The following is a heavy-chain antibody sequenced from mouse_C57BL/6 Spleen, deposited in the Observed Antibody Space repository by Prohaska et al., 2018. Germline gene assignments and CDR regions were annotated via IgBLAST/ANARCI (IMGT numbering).Heavy chain of an antibody. Sequence: SVKLSCKASGYTFTDYYINWVKQRPGQGLEWIARIYPGSGNTYYNEKFKGKATLTAEKSSSTAYMQLSRLTSEDSAVYFCARYDGYYYFDYWGQGTTLTVSS. CDR3: ARYDGYYYFDY. CDR2: IYPGSGNT. CDR1: GYTFTDYY. V-gene: IGHV1-76*01. D-gene: IGHD2-3*01. J-gene: IGHJ2*01.